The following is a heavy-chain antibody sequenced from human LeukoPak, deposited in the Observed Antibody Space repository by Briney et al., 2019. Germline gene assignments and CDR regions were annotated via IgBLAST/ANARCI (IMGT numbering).Heavy chain of an antibody. CDR1: GFTFSSYG. D-gene: IGHD2-2*01. Sequence: GRSLRLSCAASGFTFSSYGMHWVRQAPGKGLEWVAVISYDGSNKYYADSVKGRFTISRDNSKNTLYLQMNSLRAEDTAVYYCARDPRAYCSSTSCFEYFQHWGQGALVTVSS. J-gene: IGHJ1*01. V-gene: IGHV3-30*03. CDR3: ARDPRAYCSSTSCFEYFQH. CDR2: ISYDGSNK.